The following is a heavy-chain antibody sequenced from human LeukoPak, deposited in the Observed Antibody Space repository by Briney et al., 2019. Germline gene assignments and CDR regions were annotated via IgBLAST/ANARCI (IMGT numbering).Heavy chain of an antibody. Sequence: SETLSLTCTVSGGSIRSQYWSWIRQPAGRGLEWLGRIYASGSTDYSPSLKSRVTMSLDTSKNQFSLKLFSVTAADTAVYFCARDVSSWPFFDSWGQGTQVTVSS. CDR1: GGSIRSQY. V-gene: IGHV4-4*07. D-gene: IGHD6-13*01. CDR3: ARDVSSWPFFDS. J-gene: IGHJ4*02. CDR2: IYASGST.